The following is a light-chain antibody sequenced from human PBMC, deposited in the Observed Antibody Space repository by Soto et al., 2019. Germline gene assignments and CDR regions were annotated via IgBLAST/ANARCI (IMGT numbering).Light chain of an antibody. J-gene: IGKJ5*01. V-gene: IGKV3-11*01. CDR1: QSVSSY. CDR2: DLS. Sequence: EIVLTQSPATLSLSPGEGATLSCRASQSVSSYLAWFQQKPGQAPRLLIYDLSNRATGIPARFSGSGSGTDFTLTISSLEPEDFAVYYCQQRRNWPITFGQGTRLEIK. CDR3: QQRRNWPIT.